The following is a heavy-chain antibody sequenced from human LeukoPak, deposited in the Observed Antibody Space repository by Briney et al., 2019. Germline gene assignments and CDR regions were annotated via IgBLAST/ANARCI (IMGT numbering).Heavy chain of an antibody. CDR3: ARGLEWGSSVSGFDY. J-gene: IGHJ4*02. CDR1: X. D-gene: IGHD3-3*01. V-gene: IGHV4-34*01. Sequence: XXXWIRQPPGXXXEWXGEINHSGSTNYNPSLKSRVTISVDTSKNQFSLKLSSVTAADTAVYYCARGLEWGSSVSGFDYWGQGTLVTVSS. CDR2: INHSGST.